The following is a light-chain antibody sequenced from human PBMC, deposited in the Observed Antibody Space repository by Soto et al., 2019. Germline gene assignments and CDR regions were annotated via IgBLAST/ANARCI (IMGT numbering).Light chain of an antibody. V-gene: IGKV1-39*01. Sequence: IQMTQSPSSLSASVGERVTITCRASQNIRTYLSWYQQEPGKAPKLLIYAASSLQSGVPSRFSGSGSGTEFTLTVSSLQPEDFATYFCQQSFSTPSTWTFGQGTKVDSK. CDR1: QNIRTY. J-gene: IGKJ1*01. CDR3: QQSFSTPSTWT. CDR2: AAS.